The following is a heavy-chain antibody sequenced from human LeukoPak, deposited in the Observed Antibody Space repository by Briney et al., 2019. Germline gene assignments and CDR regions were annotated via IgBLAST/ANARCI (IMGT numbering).Heavy chain of an antibody. V-gene: IGHV3-21*01. D-gene: IGHD6-19*01. Sequence: GGSLRLSCAASGFTFSNYNMNWVRQDPGKGLEWVSSVSSSSTYIYYADSVKGRFTISRDNAKNSLYLQMNSLRAEDTAVYYCARNRGTVAGNWGYDYWGQGTLVTVSS. CDR2: VSSSSTYI. CDR3: ARNRGTVAGNWGYDY. CDR1: GFTFSNYN. J-gene: IGHJ4*02.